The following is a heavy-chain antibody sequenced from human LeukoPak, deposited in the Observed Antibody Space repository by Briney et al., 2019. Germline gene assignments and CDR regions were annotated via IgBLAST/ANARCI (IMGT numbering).Heavy chain of an antibody. J-gene: IGHJ4*02. Sequence: SETLSLTCTVSGTSIRSGDYYWCWIRQPPGKGLEWIGYIYYSGSTYYNTSLKSRLTIAVDTSKNQFSLRLTSVTAADTAVYYCAALQRPAAIDYWGQGTLVTVSS. D-gene: IGHD2-2*01. V-gene: IGHV4-30-4*01. CDR1: GTSIRSGDYY. CDR2: IYYSGST. CDR3: AALQRPAAIDY.